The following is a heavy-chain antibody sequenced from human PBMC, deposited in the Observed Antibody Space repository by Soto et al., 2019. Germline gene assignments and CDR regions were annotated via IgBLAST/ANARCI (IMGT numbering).Heavy chain of an antibody. CDR1: GGSISSGGYY. V-gene: IGHV4-31*03. J-gene: IGHJ5*02. CDR2: IYYSGST. Sequence: SETLSLTCTVSGGSISSGGYYWSWIRQHPGKGLEWIGYIYYSGSTYYNPSLKSRVTISVDTSKNQFSLKLSSVTAADTAVYYCAIGSYDFQFLFDLWGQGTLVTVSS. CDR3: AIGSYDFQFLFDL. D-gene: IGHD3-3*01.